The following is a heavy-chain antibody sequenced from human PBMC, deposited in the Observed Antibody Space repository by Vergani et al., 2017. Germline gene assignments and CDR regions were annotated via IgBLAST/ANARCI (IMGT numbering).Heavy chain of an antibody. CDR3: ARVNYYDSSGYQRYYFDY. V-gene: IGHV4-31*03. D-gene: IGHD3-22*01. Sequence: QVQLQESGPGLVKPSQTLSLTCTVSGGSISSGGYYWSWIRQHPGKGLEWIGYIYYSGSTYYNPSLKSRVTISVDTSKNQFSLKLSSVIAADTAVYYCARVNYYDSSGYQRYYFDYWGQGTLVTVSS. CDR2: IYYSGST. CDR1: GGSISSGGYY. J-gene: IGHJ4*02.